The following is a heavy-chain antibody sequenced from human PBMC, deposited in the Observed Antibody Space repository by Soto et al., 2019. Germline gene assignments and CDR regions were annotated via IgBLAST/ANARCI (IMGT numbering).Heavy chain of an antibody. CDR1: GFTFSSYS. V-gene: IGHV3-21*01. CDR3: ARDIGYYDSSGRYGMDV. J-gene: IGHJ6*02. CDR2: ISSSSSYI. D-gene: IGHD3-22*01. Sequence: PGGSLRLSCAASGFTFSSYSMNWVRQAPGKGLEWVSSISSSSSYIYYADSVKGRFTISRDNAKNSLYLQMNSLRAEDTAVYYCARDIGYYDSSGRYGMDVWGQGTRVTVSS.